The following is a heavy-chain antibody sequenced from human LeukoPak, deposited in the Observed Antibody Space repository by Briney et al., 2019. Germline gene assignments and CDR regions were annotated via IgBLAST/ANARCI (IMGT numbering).Heavy chain of an antibody. CDR2: ISGSGGST. D-gene: IGHD3-3*01. Sequence: PGGSLRLSCAASGFTFSSYAMGWVRQAPGTGGEWVSAISGSGGSTYYADSVKGRFTISRDNSKNTLYLQMNSLRAEDTAVCYCAKGYYDFWSGYPNWFDPWGQGTLVTVSS. J-gene: IGHJ5*02. V-gene: IGHV3-23*01. CDR1: GFTFSSYA. CDR3: AKGYYDFWSGYPNWFDP.